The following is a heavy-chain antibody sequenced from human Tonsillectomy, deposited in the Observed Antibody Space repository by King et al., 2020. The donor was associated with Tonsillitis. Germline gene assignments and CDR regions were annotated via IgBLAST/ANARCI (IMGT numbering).Heavy chain of an antibody. CDR1: GFSFNSDW. J-gene: IGHJ4*02. Sequence: VQLVESGGGLVQPGGSLILSCAASGFSFNSDWMSWVRQAPGKGLEWVADINQDGSKKYYVTYVRGRFTISRDKAENSVYLQMYSLRAEDTAVYYCSRDPHCGSYCSTLDYWGQGTLVTVSS. D-gene: IGHD2-2*02. V-gene: IGHV3-7*03. CDR2: INQDGSKK. CDR3: SRDPHCGSYCSTLDY.